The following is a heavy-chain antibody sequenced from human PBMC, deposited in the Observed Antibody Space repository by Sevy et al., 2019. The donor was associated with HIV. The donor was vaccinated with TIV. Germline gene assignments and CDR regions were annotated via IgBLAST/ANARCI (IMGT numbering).Heavy chain of an antibody. V-gene: IGHV3-72*01. CDR2: SRNKANSYTP. D-gene: IGHD6-19*01. CDR1: GFTFSDHY. CDR3: TRALIVVAGFFRYYHGMDV. J-gene: IGHJ6*02. Sequence: GGSLRLSCAASGFTFSDHYMDWVRQAPGKGLEWIGRSRNKANSYTPEYAAPVKGRFTISRDESKNSLYLQMNSLKSEETAIYYCTRALIVVAGFFRYYHGMDVWGQGTTVTVSS.